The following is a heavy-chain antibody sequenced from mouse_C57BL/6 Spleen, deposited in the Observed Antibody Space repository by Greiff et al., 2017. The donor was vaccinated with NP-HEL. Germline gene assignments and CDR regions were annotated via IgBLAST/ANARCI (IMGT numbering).Heavy chain of an antibody. CDR3: ARGIYYDYEGGYFDY. J-gene: IGHJ2*01. V-gene: IGHV1-9*01. CDR2: FFPGSGST. D-gene: IGHD2-4*01. CDR1: ATTFPGYW. Sequence: QVQLQQSGAELMKPGASVKLSCKATATTFPGYWKEGVKQRPGIGLEGIGGFFPGSGSTNYNEKFKGKATFTADTFSNTAYMQLSSLTTEDSAIYYCARGIYYDYEGGYFDYWGQGTTLTVSS.